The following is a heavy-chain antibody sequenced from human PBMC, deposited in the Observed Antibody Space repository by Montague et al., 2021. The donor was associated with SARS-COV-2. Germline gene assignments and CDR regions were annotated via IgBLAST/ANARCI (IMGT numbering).Heavy chain of an antibody. D-gene: IGHD2-2*01. CDR3: ARGRIEVSMIVVVLKGSSYYMDV. V-gene: IGHV4-34*01. J-gene: IGHJ6*03. Sequence: SETLSLTCAVYGGSFSGHYWSWIRQPPGKGLEWIEEINNSGSTNYNPSLKSRVTISVDTSKNQFSLKLHPVTAADTDVYYCARGRIEVSMIVVVLKGSSYYMDVWGKGTTVTVSS. CDR1: GGSFSGHY. CDR2: INNSGST.